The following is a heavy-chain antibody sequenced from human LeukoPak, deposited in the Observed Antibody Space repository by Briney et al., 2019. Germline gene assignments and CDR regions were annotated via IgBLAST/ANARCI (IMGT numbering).Heavy chain of an antibody. J-gene: IGHJ4*02. CDR1: RYSISSGYY. V-gene: IGHV4-38-2*02. CDR2: ISRSGTT. D-gene: IGHD4-17*01. Sequence: SETLSLTCTVSRYSISSGYYWGWIRQPPGKGLEWIGSISRSGTTYYNPSPKSRVTISVDTSKNQFSLKVSSVTAAHTAVYYCARAGDDFGDEYYFDYWGQGILVTVSS. CDR3: ARAGDDFGDEYYFDY.